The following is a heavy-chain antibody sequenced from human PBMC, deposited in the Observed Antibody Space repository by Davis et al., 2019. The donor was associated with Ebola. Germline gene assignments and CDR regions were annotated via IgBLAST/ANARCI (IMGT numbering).Heavy chain of an antibody. J-gene: IGHJ4*02. CDR2: INAGNGNT. V-gene: IGHV1-3*01. CDR3: ARGPSVATAHYFDY. CDR1: GYTFTSYA. Sequence: AASVKVSCKASGYTFTSYAMHWVRQAPGQRLEWMGWINAGNGNTKYSQKFRGRVMITADKSTRIAYMELNSLTSEDTAVYYCARGPSVATAHYFDYWGQGTLVTVSS. D-gene: IGHD2-21*02.